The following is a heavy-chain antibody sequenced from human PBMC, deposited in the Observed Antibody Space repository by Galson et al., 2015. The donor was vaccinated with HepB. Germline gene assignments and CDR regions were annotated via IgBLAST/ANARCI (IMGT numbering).Heavy chain of an antibody. CDR1: GFAFRTFG. CDR3: ARELSTYYFDSRGYD. J-gene: IGHJ4*02. V-gene: IGHV3-30*04. D-gene: IGHD3-22*01. Sequence: SLRLSCAASGFAFRTFGMHWVRQALGKGLEWVSFVSYDASDRYYADSVMGRFTISRDNSKDTLYLQMHSLRAEDTAVYFCARELSTYYFDSRGYDWGQGTLVTVSS. CDR2: VSYDASDR.